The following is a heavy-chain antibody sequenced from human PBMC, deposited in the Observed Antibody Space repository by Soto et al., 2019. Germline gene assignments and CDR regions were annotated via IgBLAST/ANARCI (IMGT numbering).Heavy chain of an antibody. V-gene: IGHV3-48*01. J-gene: IGHJ2*01. CDR1: GFTFSSYS. CDR3: ARVDYGDYGWYFDL. Sequence: PGGSLRLSCAASGFTFSSYSINWIRQAPGKGLELVSFISNSGGNTIYYADSVKGRFTISRDNSKDILYLQVNSLRAEDTAVYYCARVDYGDYGWYFDLWGRGTLVTVSS. CDR2: ISNSGGNTI. D-gene: IGHD4-17*01.